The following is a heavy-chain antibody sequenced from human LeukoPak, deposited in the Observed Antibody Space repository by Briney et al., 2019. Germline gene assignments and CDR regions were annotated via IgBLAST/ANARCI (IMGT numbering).Heavy chain of an antibody. CDR3: ARGGGLDV. J-gene: IGHJ6*02. D-gene: IGHD3-16*01. Sequence: GGSLRLSCAASGFTFSSYWMNWARQAPGKGLEWVAGINHNGDVNYYVDSVKGRFTISRDNAKNSLYLQMSNLRAEDTAVYFCARGGGLDVWGQGATVTVSS. CDR1: GFTFSSYW. CDR2: INHNGDVN. V-gene: IGHV3-7*03.